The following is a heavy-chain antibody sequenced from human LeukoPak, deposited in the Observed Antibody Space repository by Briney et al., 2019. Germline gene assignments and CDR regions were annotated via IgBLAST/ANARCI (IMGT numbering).Heavy chain of an antibody. Sequence: ASVKVSCKVSGYTLTELSMHWVRQAPGKGLEWMGGFDPEDGETIYAQKFQGRVTMTEDTSTDTAYMELSSLRSEDTAVYFCARETPQSFWFDPWGQGTLVTVSS. CDR1: GYTLTELS. D-gene: IGHD2-15*01. CDR3: ARETPQSFWFDP. J-gene: IGHJ5*02. CDR2: FDPEDGET. V-gene: IGHV1-24*01.